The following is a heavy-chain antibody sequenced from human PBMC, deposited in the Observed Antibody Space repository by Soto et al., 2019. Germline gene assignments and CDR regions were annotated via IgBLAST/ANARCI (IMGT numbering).Heavy chain of an antibody. D-gene: IGHD6-13*01. J-gene: IGHJ6*02. CDR3: AIGGTEKQLVQTYGKYYCYYGGMDV. CDR2: ISSSGNTV. Sequence: GGSLRLSCAASGFTFSDYYMSWVRQAPGKGLEWLSDISSSGNTVYYADSVKGRFTIFRDNPKNSVFLQMDSLRAEDTAVYYCAIGGTEKQLVQTYGKYYCYYGGMDVWGQGTTVTVSS. V-gene: IGHV3-11*01. CDR1: GFTFSDYY.